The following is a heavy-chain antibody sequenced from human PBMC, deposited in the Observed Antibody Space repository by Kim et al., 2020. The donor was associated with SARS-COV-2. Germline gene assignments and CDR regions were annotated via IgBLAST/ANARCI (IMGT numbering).Heavy chain of an antibody. Sequence: GGSLRLSCAASGFTFSNNWMTWVRQAPGKGLEWVASVNQDGSEKKYVDSLKGRFTISRYNAKNSLYLQMNSLRAEDTAVYYCARGVTGTSPYYWGQGTLV. V-gene: IGHV3-7*03. CDR3: ARGVTGTSPYY. D-gene: IGHD1-7*01. CDR1: GFTFSNNW. CDR2: VNQDGSEK. J-gene: IGHJ4*02.